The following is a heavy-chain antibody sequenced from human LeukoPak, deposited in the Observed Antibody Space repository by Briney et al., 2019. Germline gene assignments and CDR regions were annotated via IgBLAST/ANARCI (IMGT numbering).Heavy chain of an antibody. CDR3: AKKEGYDFPLDY. V-gene: IGHV3-23*01. CDR2: ISGSGGST. J-gene: IGHJ4*02. D-gene: IGHD3-3*01. CDR1: GFTFSNYG. Sequence: GGSLRLSCAASGFTFSNYGMSWVRQAPGKGLEWVSVISGSGGSTYYADSVKGRFTISRDNSKNTLYLQMNSLRAEDTAVYYCAKKEGYDFPLDYWGQGTLVTVSS.